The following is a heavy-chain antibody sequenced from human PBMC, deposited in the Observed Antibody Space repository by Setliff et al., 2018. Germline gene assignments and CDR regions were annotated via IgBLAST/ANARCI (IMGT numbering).Heavy chain of an antibody. CDR3: ARNPYCSSTSCYGYYFDY. D-gene: IGHD2-2*01. CDR2: INHSGST. J-gene: IGHJ4*02. CDR1: GGSFSGYY. V-gene: IGHV4-34*01. Sequence: SETLSLTCAVYGGSFSGYYWSWIRQPPGKGLEWIGEINHSGSTNYNPSLKSRVTISVDTSKNQFSLKLSSVTAADTAVYYCARNPYCSSTSCYGYYFDYWGQGTLVTVSS.